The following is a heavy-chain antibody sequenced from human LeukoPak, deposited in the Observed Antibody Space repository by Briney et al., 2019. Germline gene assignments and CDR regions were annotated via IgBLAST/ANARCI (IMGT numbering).Heavy chain of an antibody. CDR2: IHYSGTT. CDR1: GGSISNNY. J-gene: IGHJ6*03. V-gene: IGHV4-59*12. D-gene: IGHD3-3*01. Sequence: PSETLSLTCTVSGGSISNNYWSWIRQPPGKGLEWIGYIHYSGTTNYNPSLKSRVTMSVDTSKNQFSLKLSSVTAADTAVYYCARETTPYDFWSGYRYYYYMDVWGKGTTVTVSS. CDR3: ARETTPYDFWSGYRYYYYMDV.